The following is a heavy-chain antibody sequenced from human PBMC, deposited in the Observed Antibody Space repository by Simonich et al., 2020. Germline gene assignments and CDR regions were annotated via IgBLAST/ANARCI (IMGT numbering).Heavy chain of an antibody. CDR1: GGSISSSSYY. D-gene: IGHD6-6*01. CDR2: IYYSGST. CDR3: ARWAYSSSYFDY. Sequence: QLQLQESGPGLVKPSETLSLTCTVSGGSISSSSYYWGWIRQPPGKGREWIGSIYYSGSTYYNPALKSRVTISVDTSKNQFSLKLSSVTAADTAVYYCARWAYSSSYFDYWGQGTLVTVSS. V-gene: IGHV4-39*01. J-gene: IGHJ4*02.